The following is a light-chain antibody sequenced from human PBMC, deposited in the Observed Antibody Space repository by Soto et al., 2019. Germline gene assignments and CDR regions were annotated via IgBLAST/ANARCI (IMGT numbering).Light chain of an antibody. CDR2: GAS. Sequence: EILMTQSPATLSVSPGARATLSCRASQTVSSYLAWYQQKPGQPPRLLIYGASTRATGIPARFSGSGSGTEFTLTISSLQSEDFAVYYCQQYNNWPRTFGQGTKVEGK. CDR3: QQYNNWPRT. V-gene: IGKV3-15*01. J-gene: IGKJ1*01. CDR1: QTVSSY.